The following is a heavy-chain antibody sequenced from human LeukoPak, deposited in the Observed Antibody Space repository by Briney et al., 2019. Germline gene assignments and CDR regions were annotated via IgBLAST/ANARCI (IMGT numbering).Heavy chain of an antibody. CDR1: GGSISSSSYY. Sequence: PSETLSLTCTVSGGSISSSSYYWGWIRQPPGKGLEWIGSIYYSGSTIYNPSLKSRVTISVDTSKNQFSLKLSSVTAADTAVYYCARWSGEDFDYWGQGTLVTVSS. V-gene: IGHV4-39*07. CDR3: ARWSGEDFDY. J-gene: IGHJ4*02. D-gene: IGHD7-27*01. CDR2: IYYSGST.